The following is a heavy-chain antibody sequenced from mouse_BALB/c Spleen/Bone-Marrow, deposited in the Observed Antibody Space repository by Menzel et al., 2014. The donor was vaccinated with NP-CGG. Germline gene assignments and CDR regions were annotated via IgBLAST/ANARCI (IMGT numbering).Heavy chain of an antibody. J-gene: IGHJ2*01. D-gene: IGHD2-14*01. CDR1: GFNIKDTY. Sequence: VQLQQSGAELVKPGASVKLSCTASGFNIKDTYMHWVKQRPGQGLEWIGRIDPANGNTKYDPKFQGKATITAGTSSNTAYLQLSSLTSEDTAVYYCARYRLGTYFDYWGQGTTLTVSS. CDR3: ARYRLGTYFDY. CDR2: IDPANGNT. V-gene: IGHV14-3*02.